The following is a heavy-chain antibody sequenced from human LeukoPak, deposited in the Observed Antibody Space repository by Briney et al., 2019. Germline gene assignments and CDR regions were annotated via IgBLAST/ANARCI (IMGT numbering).Heavy chain of an antibody. Sequence: SETLSLTCTVSGGSISSSSYYWGWIRQPPGKGLEWIGSIYYSGSTYYNPSLKSRVTISVDTSKNQFSLKLSSVTAADTAVYYCARSRAYGSGSYTVDYWGQGTLVTVSS. CDR1: GGSISSSSYY. D-gene: IGHD3-10*01. V-gene: IGHV4-39*07. CDR3: ARSRAYGSGSYTVDY. J-gene: IGHJ4*02. CDR2: IYYSGST.